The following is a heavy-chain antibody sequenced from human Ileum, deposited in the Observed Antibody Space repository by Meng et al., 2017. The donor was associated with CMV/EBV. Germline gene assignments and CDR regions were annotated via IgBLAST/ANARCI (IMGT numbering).Heavy chain of an antibody. CDR3: ARGDFGGLEVLY. V-gene: IGHV3-30*14. Sequence: GGSLRLSCAASGFGFSSYPMHWMRQPPGKGPEWVAVLSADGTMSYYSNSVKGRFTISRDNSKSTMYLQMNSLRADDTALYYCARGDFGGLEVLYWGQGTLVTVSS. J-gene: IGHJ4*02. CDR2: LSADGTMS. D-gene: IGHD4/OR15-4a*01. CDR1: GFGFSSYP.